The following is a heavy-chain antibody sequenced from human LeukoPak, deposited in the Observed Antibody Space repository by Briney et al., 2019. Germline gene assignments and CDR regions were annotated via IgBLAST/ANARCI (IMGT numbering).Heavy chain of an antibody. CDR3: ARVGAAAGTPFDY. V-gene: IGHV1-8*03. CDR1: GYTFTSYD. Sequence: ASVKVSCKASGYTFTSYDINWVRQATGQGLEWMGWMNPNSGNTGYAQKFQGRVTITRNTSISTAYMELSSLRSEDTAVYYCARVGAAAGTPFDYWGQGTLVTVSP. J-gene: IGHJ4*02. CDR2: MNPNSGNT. D-gene: IGHD6-13*01.